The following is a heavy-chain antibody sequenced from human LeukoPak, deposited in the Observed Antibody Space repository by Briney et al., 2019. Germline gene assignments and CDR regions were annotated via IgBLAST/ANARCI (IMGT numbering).Heavy chain of an antibody. CDR3: AKSSNQWTGRAARGAFDI. Sequence: GGSLRLSCAASGFTFSSYAMSWVRQAPGKGLEWVSAISGSGGSTYYADSVKGRFTISRDNSKNTLYLQMNSLRAEDTAVYYCAKSSNQWTGRAARGAFDIWGQGTMVTVSS. CDR2: ISGSGGST. D-gene: IGHD1-14*01. J-gene: IGHJ3*02. V-gene: IGHV3-23*01. CDR1: GFTFSSYA.